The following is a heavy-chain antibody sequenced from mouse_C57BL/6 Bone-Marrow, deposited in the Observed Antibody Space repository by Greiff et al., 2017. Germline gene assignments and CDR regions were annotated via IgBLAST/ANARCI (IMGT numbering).Heavy chain of an antibody. V-gene: IGHV1-62-2*01. CDR2: FYPGSCSI. J-gene: IGHJ3*01. CDR1: GSTFTEYT. CDR3: ARHDYFPFAY. D-gene: IGHD2-1*01. Sequence: FHVKRSGPGLVKPGPSLSLSCRASGSTFTEYTIPWVNRRFGRVLVWIGWFYPGSCSIKYNEKFKDKATLTADKSSSTVYMELSRLTSEDSAVYFCARHDYFPFAYWGQGTLVTVSA.